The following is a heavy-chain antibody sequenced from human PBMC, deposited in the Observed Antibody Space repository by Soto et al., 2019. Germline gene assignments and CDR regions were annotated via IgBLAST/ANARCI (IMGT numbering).Heavy chain of an antibody. CDR1: GGSISSGGYY. CDR2: IYYSGST. D-gene: IGHD3-16*01. CDR3: ASWGTFVTTFNWFDP. V-gene: IGHV4-31*03. Sequence: PSETLSLTCTVSGGSISSGGYYWSWIRQHPGKGLEWIGYIYYSGSTYYNPSLKSRVTISVDTSKNQFSLKLSSVTAADTAVYYCASWGTFVTTFNWFDPWGQGTLVTVSS. J-gene: IGHJ5*02.